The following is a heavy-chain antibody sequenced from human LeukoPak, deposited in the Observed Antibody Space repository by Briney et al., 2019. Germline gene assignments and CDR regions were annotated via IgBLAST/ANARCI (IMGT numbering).Heavy chain of an antibody. V-gene: IGHV3-48*04. CDR3: SRDHNYALDN. CDR2: IGISSGTT. CDR1: GFSFSDYS. Sequence: GGSLRLSCAASGFSFSDYSMSWVRQAPGRGLEWISYIGISSGTTKYADSVHGRFTIPGDSAKSTLYLQMSSLRVEDTAVYYCSRDHNYALDNWGQGTLGTVSS. J-gene: IGHJ4*02. D-gene: IGHD1-1*01.